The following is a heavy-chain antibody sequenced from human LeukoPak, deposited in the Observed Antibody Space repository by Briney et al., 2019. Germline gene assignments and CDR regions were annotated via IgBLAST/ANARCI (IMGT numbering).Heavy chain of an antibody. CDR2: INHSGST. CDR3: ARCPYYDYVWGSSRQNELFGY. Sequence: SETLSLTCAVYGGSFSGYYWSWIRQPPGKGLEWIGEINHSGSTNYNPSLKSRVTISVDTSKNQFSLKLSSVTAADTAVYYCARCPYYDYVWGSSRQNELFGYWGQGTLVTVSS. CDR1: GGSFSGYY. J-gene: IGHJ4*02. V-gene: IGHV4-34*01. D-gene: IGHD3-16*02.